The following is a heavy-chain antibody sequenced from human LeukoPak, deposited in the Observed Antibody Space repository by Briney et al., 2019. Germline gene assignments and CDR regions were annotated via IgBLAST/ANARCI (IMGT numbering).Heavy chain of an antibody. Sequence: GGSLTLSCAASGFTFSSYWMSWVRQAPGKGLEWVANIKQDGSEKYYVDSVKGRFTISRDNAKNSLYLQMNSLRAEDTAVYYCARGPLWSRYYYYGMDVWGQGTTVTVSS. CDR2: IKQDGSEK. J-gene: IGHJ6*02. D-gene: IGHD3-10*01. CDR1: GFTFSSYW. CDR3: ARGPLWSRYYYYGMDV. V-gene: IGHV3-7*01.